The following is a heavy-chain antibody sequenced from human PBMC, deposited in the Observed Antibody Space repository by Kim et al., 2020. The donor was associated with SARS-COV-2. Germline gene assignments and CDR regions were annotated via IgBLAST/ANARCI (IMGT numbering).Heavy chain of an antibody. D-gene: IGHD3-10*01. J-gene: IGHJ5*02. CDR3: ARDGGITMVRGVWWFDP. CDR1: GYTFTSYG. V-gene: IGHV1-18*01. Sequence: ASVKVSCKASGYTFTSYGISWVRQAPGQGLEWMGWISAYNGNTNYAQKLQGRVTMTTDTSTSTAYMELRSLRSDDTAVYYCARDGGITMVRGVWWFDPWGQGTLVTVSS. CDR2: ISAYNGNT.